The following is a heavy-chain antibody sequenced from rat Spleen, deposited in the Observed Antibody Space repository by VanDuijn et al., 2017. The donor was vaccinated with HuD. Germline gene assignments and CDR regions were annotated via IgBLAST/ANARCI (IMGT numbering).Heavy chain of an antibody. CDR3: TTGYYGYNYGY. CDR1: GFTFSNYD. V-gene: IGHV5-20*01. CDR2: VSYDGSSI. Sequence: EVQMEESGGGLVQPGRSMKLSCAASGFTFSNYDMAWVRQAPTKGLEWVASVSYDGSSIYYRDSVKGRFTVSRDNAKSTQYLQMDSLRSEDTATYYCTTGYYGYNYGYWGQGVMVTVSS. J-gene: IGHJ2*01. D-gene: IGHD1-6*01.